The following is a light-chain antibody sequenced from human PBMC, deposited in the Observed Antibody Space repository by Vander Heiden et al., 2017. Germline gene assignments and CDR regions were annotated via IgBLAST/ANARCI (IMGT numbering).Light chain of an antibody. CDR3: SSYTGSNPV. J-gene: IGLJ2*01. V-gene: IGLV2-14*03. CDR2: DVS. CDR1: SSDVGVYNY. Sequence: QSALTQPASVSGSPGQSITISCTGSSSDVGVYNYVAWYQQHPGEAPKLMIYDVSYRPSGISNRFSGSKSGNTASLTISGLQAEDEADYYCSSYTGSNPVFGGGTKLTVL.